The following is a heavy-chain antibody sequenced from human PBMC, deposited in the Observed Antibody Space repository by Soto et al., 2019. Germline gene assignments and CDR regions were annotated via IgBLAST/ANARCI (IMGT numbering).Heavy chain of an antibody. CDR2: IWYDGSHK. CDR3: ARDVAATGAARWLDP. Sequence: QVQVVESGGGVVQSGRSLRLSCEASGFPFGSHGMHWVRQAPGKGLEWVAFIWYDGSHKDYAGSVRGRFTIPKDDSKNTLYLEMDTLRGEDTAIYYCARDVAATGAARWLDPWGQGTLVSVSS. D-gene: IGHD6-13*01. CDR1: GFPFGSHG. J-gene: IGHJ5*02. V-gene: IGHV3-33*01.